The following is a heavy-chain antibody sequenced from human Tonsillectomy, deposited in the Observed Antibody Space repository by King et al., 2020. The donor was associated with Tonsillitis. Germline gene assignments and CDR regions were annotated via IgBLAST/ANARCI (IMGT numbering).Heavy chain of an antibody. CDR3: SGGDVILTGGSLFDP. V-gene: IGHV4-61*02. J-gene: IGHJ5*02. D-gene: IGHD3-9*01. CDR1: GGSISSGSYY. Sequence: VQLQESGPGLVKPSQTLSLTCNVSGGSISSGSYYWSWIRQPAGRGLEWIGRIYSSGSTNYNPSLEGRVTMSVDTSKNQFSLKLTSVTAADTAVYYCSGGDVILTGGSLFDPWGQGTLVTVSS. CDR2: IYSSGST.